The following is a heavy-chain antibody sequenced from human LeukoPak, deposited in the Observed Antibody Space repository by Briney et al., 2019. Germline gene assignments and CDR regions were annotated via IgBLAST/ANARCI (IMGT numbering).Heavy chain of an antibody. V-gene: IGHV7-4-1*01. CDR1: GYSFSDYT. Sequence: ASVKVSCKASGYSFSDYTINWVRQAPGQGLEWVGWINTNTGDPIYARGFKGRFVLSADKSVNTAYLEIASLQTEDNAVYYCARSSRGVIGLLDYWGQGTLVTVSS. CDR3: ARSSRGVIGLLDY. J-gene: IGHJ4*02. CDR2: INTNTGDP. D-gene: IGHD3-10*01.